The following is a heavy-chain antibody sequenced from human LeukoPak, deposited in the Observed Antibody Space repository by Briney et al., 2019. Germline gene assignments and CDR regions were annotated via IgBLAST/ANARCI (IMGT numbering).Heavy chain of an antibody. Sequence: SETLSLTCTVSGGSISSSSYYWGWIRQPPGKGLEWIGSIYYSGSTYYNPSLKSRVTISVDTSKNQFSLKLSSVTAADTAVYYCARTPYYYDSSGYYQFNWFDPWGQGTLVTVSS. J-gene: IGHJ5*02. V-gene: IGHV4-39*01. CDR1: GGSISSSSYY. CDR2: IYYSGST. D-gene: IGHD3-22*01. CDR3: ARTPYYYDSSGYYQFNWFDP.